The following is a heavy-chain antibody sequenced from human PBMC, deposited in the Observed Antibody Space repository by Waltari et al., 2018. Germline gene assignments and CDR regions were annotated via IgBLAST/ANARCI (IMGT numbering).Heavy chain of an antibody. Sequence: VKISCKVSGYTFTDYYMHWVQQAPGKGLEWMGLVDPEDGETIYAEKFQGRVTITADTSTDTAYMELSSLRSEDTAVYYWATAGIAAAGNLDYWGQGTLVTVSS. CDR1: GYTFTDYY. J-gene: IGHJ4*02. CDR3: ATAGIAAAGNLDY. V-gene: IGHV1-69-2*01. D-gene: IGHD6-13*01. CDR2: VDPEDGET.